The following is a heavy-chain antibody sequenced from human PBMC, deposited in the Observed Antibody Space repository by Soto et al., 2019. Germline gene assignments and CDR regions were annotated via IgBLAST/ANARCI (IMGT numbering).Heavy chain of an antibody. CDR3: AGDYFGSGSSLGVLSKYHFDS. J-gene: IGHJ4*02. Sequence: GGSLRLSCVASGFTFSSYSMNWVRQAPGKGLEWVSYISSTSATVYYADSVKGRFTISRDNAKNSLYLQMNSLRAEDTALYYCAGDYFGSGSSLGVLSKYHFDSWGQGTLVTVSS. CDR2: ISSTSATV. CDR1: GFTFSSYS. D-gene: IGHD3-10*01. V-gene: IGHV3-48*01.